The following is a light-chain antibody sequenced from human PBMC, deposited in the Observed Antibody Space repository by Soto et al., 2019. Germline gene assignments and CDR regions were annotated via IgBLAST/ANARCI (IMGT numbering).Light chain of an antibody. V-gene: IGKV1-5*01. Sequence: DIQMTQSPSSLSASVGDRVTITCRASQSISTWLAWYQQKPGKAPKLLIFDASTLESGVPSRFSGSASGTEFTLTITRLQPDDFATYYCHHYTRAFGQGTKVEIK. CDR2: DAS. CDR3: HHYTRA. CDR1: QSISTW. J-gene: IGKJ1*01.